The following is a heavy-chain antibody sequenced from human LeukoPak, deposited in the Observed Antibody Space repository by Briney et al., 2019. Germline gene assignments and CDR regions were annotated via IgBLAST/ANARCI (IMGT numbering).Heavy chain of an antibody. V-gene: IGHV3-74*01. CDR2: INSDGSWT. Sequence: GGSLRLSCAASGNYWMHWVRQAPGKGLVWVSHINSDGSWTSYADSVKGRFTISRDNSKNTLYLQMTSLKAEDTAVYYCAKDIRSGLSWFGELRPGTGDSLDYWGQGTLVTVSS. J-gene: IGHJ4*02. D-gene: IGHD3-10*01. CDR1: GNYW. CDR3: AKDIRSGLSWFGELRPGTGDSLDY.